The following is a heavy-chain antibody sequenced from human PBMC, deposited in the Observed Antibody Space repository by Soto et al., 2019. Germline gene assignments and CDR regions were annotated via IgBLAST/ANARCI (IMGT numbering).Heavy chain of an antibody. D-gene: IGHD3-3*01. CDR1: GFTFRSYW. CDR2: IKQDGSEK. CDR3: ARVPFGVGLYYFDY. V-gene: IGHV3-7*03. Sequence: PGGSLGLSSAASGFTFRSYWMSWVRQVPGKGREWVANIKQDGSEKYYVDSVKGRFTISRDNAKNSLYLQMNSLRAEDTAVYYCARVPFGVGLYYFDYWGQGTLVTVSS. J-gene: IGHJ4*02.